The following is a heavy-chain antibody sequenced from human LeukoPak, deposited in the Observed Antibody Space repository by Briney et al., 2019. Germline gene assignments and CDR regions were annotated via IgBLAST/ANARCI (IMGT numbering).Heavy chain of an antibody. D-gene: IGHD3-16*01. J-gene: IGHJ4*02. CDR3: ARRFEPLWQGFDY. Sequence: GESLKISCKGSGYSFTSYWIGWVRQMPGRGLEWMGIIYPGDSDTRYSPSFQGQVTISADKSISTAYLQWSSLKASDTAMYYCARRFEPLWQGFDYWGQGTLVTVSS. V-gene: IGHV5-51*01. CDR1: GYSFTSYW. CDR2: IYPGDSDT.